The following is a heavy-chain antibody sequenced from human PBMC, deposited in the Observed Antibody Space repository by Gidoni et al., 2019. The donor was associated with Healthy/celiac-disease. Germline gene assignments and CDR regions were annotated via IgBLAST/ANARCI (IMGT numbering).Heavy chain of an antibody. D-gene: IGHD6-13*01. V-gene: IGHV3-23*04. J-gene: IGHJ4*02. CDR3: AKLLSWGVAAAGVDY. CDR1: GFTCSSYA. Sequence: EVQLVESGGGLVQPGGSLRRSCAASGFTCSSYAMSWVRQAPGKGLEWVSAISGSGGSTYYADSVKGRFTISRDNSKNTLYLQMNSLRAEDTAVYYCAKLLSWGVAAAGVDYWGQGTLVTVSS. CDR2: ISGSGGST.